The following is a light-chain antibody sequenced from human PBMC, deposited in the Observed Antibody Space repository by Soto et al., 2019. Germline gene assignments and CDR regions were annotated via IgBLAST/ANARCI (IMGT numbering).Light chain of an antibody. CDR3: QQYERPPFA. Sequence: EIVLTQSPGTLSLFPGDRATLSCRASQRLFNNYLAWYQQKRGQAPRLLIYDASSRAAGVPDRVTGGGSGTDFTLTISGLEPEDFALYFCQQYERPPFAFGQGTKLEIK. J-gene: IGKJ2*01. CDR1: QRLFNNY. V-gene: IGKV3-20*01. CDR2: DAS.